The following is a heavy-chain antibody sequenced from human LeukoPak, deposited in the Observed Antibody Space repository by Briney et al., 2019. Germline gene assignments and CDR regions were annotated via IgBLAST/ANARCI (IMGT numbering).Heavy chain of an antibody. J-gene: IGHJ5*02. CDR1: GFTFSSYA. V-gene: IGHV3-23*01. CDR2: ISGSGGST. D-gene: IGHD3-10*01. Sequence: GGSLRLSCAASGFTFSSYAMSWVRQAPGKGLERVSAISGSGGSTYYADSVKGRFTISRDNSKNTLYLQMNSLRAEDTAVYYCAKYSGSYEGFDPWGQGTLVTVSS. CDR3: AKYSGSYEGFDP.